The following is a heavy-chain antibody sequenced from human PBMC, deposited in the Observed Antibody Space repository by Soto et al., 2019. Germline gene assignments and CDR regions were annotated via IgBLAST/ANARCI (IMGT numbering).Heavy chain of an antibody. CDR2: INHSGST. CDR3: ARGLGYCSGGSCLDYGMDV. CDR1: GVSFSGYY. D-gene: IGHD2-15*01. Sequence: PSETLSLTCAVYGVSFSGYYWSWIRQPPGKGLEWIGEINHSGSTNYNPSLKSRVTISVDTSKNQFSLKLSSVTAADTAVYYCARGLGYCSGGSCLDYGMDVWGQGTTVTVSS. J-gene: IGHJ6*02. V-gene: IGHV4-34*01.